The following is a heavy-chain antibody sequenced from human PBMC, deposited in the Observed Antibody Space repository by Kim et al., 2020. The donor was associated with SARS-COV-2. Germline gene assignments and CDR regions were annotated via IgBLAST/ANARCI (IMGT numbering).Heavy chain of an antibody. CDR1: GGSVSSGSYY. D-gene: IGHD1-1*01. V-gene: IGHV4-61*01. J-gene: IGHJ6*02. CDR2: IYYSGST. CDR3: ARSGTTGTTRRGTRKPTKHYYYGMDV. Sequence: SETLSLTCTVSGGSVSSGSYYWSWIRQPPGKGLEWIGYIYYSGSTNYNPSLKSRVTISVDTSKNQFSLKLSSVTAADTAVYYCARSGTTGTTRRGTRKPTKHYYYGMDVWGQGTTVTVSS.